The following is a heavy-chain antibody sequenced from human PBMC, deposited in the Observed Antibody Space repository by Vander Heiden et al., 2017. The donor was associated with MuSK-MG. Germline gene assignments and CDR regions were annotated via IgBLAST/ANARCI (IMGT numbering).Heavy chain of an antibody. J-gene: IGHJ3*02. CDR3: AIERATISSAFDI. V-gene: IGHV3-74*01. Sequence: EVQLVESGGGLVQPGGSLRLSCAASGFTFSSYWMHWVRQAPGKGLVWVSRINSDGSSTSYADAVKGRFTISRDNAKNTMYLQMQSLRAEDTAVYYFAIERATISSAFDIWGQGTMVTVSS. CDR1: GFTFSSYW. CDR2: INSDGSST. D-gene: IGHD5-12*01.